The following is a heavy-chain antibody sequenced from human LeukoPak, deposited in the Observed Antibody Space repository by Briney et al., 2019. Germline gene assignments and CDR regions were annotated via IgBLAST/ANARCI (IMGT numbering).Heavy chain of an antibody. D-gene: IGHD3-22*01. CDR1: GASISSGTYY. CDR2: IYTSGST. V-gene: IGHV4-61*02. J-gene: IGHJ4*02. CDR3: ARSLSSGYYYFDY. Sequence: SQTLSLTCTVSGASISSGTYYWSWIRQPAGKGLEWIGRIYTSGSTNYNPSLKSRVTISVDTSKNQFSLQLSSVTAADTAVYYCARSLSSGYYYFDYWGQGTLVTVSS.